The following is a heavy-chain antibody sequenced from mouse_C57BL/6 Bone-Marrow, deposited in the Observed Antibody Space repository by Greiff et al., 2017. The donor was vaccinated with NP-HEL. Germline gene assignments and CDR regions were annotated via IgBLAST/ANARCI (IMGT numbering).Heavy chain of an antibody. D-gene: IGHD1-1*01. V-gene: IGHV5-6*01. J-gene: IGHJ3*01. Sequence: EVQLVESGGDLVKPGGSLKLSCAASGFTFSSYGMSWVRQTPDKRLEWVATISSGGSYTYYPDSVKGRFTISRDNAKNTLYLQMSSLKSEDTAMYYCARREAFYYGSTLFAYWGQGTLVTVSA. CDR1: GFTFSSYG. CDR2: ISSGGSYT. CDR3: ARREAFYYGSTLFAY.